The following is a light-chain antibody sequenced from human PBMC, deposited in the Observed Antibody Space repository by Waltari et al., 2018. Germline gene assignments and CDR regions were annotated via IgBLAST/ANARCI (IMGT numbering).Light chain of an antibody. CDR1: QRVTNY. CDR2: DTS. CDR3: QQRRNWPLT. V-gene: IGKV3-11*01. J-gene: IGKJ4*01. Sequence: DIVLTQSPAILSLSPGERASLSCRASQRVTNYLAWYKQKPGQAPRLLIYDTSNRATGIPARFSGSGFGTDFTLTISSLEPEDFAVYYCQQRRNWPLTFGGGTKVEIK.